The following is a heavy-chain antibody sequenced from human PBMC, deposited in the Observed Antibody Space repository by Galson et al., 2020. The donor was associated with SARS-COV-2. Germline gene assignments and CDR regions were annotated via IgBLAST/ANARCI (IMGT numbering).Heavy chain of an antibody. CDR1: GYSVSTTNY. D-gene: IGHD3-22*01. CDR2: VYPSGTT. V-gene: IGHV4-38-2*02. J-gene: IGHJ2*01. Sequence: SETLSLTCTVSGYSVSTTNYWGWVRQPPGRGLEWIGSVYPSGTTYYNPSLKSRVTISVDTSKNQFSLRLDSVTAADTALYYCARQGVNMIVLVTVPGWYLDLGGRGPLVTVSS. CDR3: ARQGVNMIVLVTVPGWYLDL.